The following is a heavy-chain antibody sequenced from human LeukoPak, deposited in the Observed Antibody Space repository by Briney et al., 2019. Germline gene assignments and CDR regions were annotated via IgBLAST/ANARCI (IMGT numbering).Heavy chain of an antibody. CDR1: GGSISSGGYS. J-gene: IGHJ5*02. CDR2: IYHSGST. Sequence: PSETLSLTCAVSGGSISSGGYSWSWIRQPPGKGLEWIGYIYHSGSTYYNPSLKSRVTISVDRSKNQFSLKLSSVTAADTAVYYCARARWFGELLRWFDPWGQGTLVTVSS. V-gene: IGHV4-30-2*01. CDR3: ARARWFGELLRWFDP. D-gene: IGHD3-10*01.